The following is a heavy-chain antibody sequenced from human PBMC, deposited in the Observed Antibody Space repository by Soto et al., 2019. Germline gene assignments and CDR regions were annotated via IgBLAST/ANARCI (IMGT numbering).Heavy chain of an antibody. Sequence: VQLVESGGGLVKPGGSLRLSCAASGFTFSSYSMNWVRQAPGKGLEWVSSISSSSSYIYYADSVKGRFTISRDNAKNSLYLQMNSLRAEDTAVYYCARVKEQQLVRGNWFDPWGQGTLVTVSS. J-gene: IGHJ5*02. D-gene: IGHD6-13*01. CDR1: GFTFSSYS. V-gene: IGHV3-21*01. CDR2: ISSSSSYI. CDR3: ARVKEQQLVRGNWFDP.